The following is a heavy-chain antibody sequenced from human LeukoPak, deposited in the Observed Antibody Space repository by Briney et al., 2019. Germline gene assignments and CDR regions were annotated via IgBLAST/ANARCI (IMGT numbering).Heavy chain of an antibody. CDR3: ARGPYYYDSSGYRYGAFDT. D-gene: IGHD3-22*01. CDR2: IYHSGST. Sequence: SETLSLTCTVSGYSISSGYYWGWIRQPPEKGLEWIGSIYHSGSTYYNPSLKSRVTISVDTSKNQFSLKLSSVTAADTAVYYCARGPYYYDSSGYRYGAFDTWGQGTMVTVSS. J-gene: IGHJ3*02. CDR1: GYSISSGYY. V-gene: IGHV4-38-2*02.